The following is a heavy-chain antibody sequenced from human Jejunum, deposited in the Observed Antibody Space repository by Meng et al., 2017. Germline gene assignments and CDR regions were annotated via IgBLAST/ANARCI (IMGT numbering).Heavy chain of an antibody. CDR2: ISGSGSRI. Sequence: GGSLRLSCAASGFTFSNYAMSWVRQAPGKGLEWVSSISGSGSRIRYADSVRGRFTISRDNSKNTVSLQMNSLRAEDTAVYYCAKDRDRYDCWSGSPLGYFDLWGRGTLVTVSS. J-gene: IGHJ2*01. V-gene: IGHV3-23*01. CDR3: AKDRDRYDCWSGSPLGYFDL. CDR1: GFTFSNYA. D-gene: IGHD3-3*01.